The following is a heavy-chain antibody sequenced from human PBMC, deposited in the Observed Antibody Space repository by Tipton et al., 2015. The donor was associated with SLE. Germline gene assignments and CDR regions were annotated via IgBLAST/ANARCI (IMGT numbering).Heavy chain of an antibody. CDR3: ARGEYSYCSSTSCYRWDAFNI. V-gene: IGHV4-59*11. J-gene: IGHJ3*02. CDR2: INHSGST. Sequence: TLSLTCTVSGVSINNHHWSWIRQPPGKGLEWIGEINHSGSTNYNPSLKSRVTISVDTSKNQFSLKLSSVTAADTAVYYCARGEYSYCSSTSCYRWDAFNIWGQGTMVTVSS. CDR1: GVSINNHH. D-gene: IGHD2-2*01.